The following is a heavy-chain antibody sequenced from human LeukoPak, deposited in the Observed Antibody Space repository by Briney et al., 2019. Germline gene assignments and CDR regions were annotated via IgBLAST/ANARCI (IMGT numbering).Heavy chain of an antibody. Sequence: GRSLRLSCAASGFTSDDYGMHWVRQAPGKGLEWVSGISWNGGSIGYADSVKGRSTISRDNAKNSLYLQMNSLRAEDTALYYCAVSGRVGYWGQGTLVTVSS. CDR2: ISWNGGSI. D-gene: IGHD5-24*01. J-gene: IGHJ4*02. V-gene: IGHV3-9*02. CDR3: AVSGRVGY. CDR1: GFTSDDYG.